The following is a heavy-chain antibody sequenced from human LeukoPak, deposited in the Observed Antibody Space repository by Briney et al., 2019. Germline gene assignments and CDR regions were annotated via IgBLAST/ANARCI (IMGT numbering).Heavy chain of an antibody. CDR3: AREGGDYIWGSHDY. CDR2: ISSSSSYI. CDR1: GFTFSSYW. Sequence: GGSLRLSCAASGFTFSSYWMSWVRQAPGKGLEWVSSISSSSSYIYYADSVKGRFTISRDNAKNSLYLQMNSLRAEDTAVYYCAREGGDYIWGSHDYWGQGTLVTVSS. J-gene: IGHJ4*02. V-gene: IGHV3-21*01. D-gene: IGHD3-16*01.